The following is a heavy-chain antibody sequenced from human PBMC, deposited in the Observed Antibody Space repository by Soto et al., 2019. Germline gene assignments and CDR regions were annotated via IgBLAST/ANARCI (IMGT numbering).Heavy chain of an antibody. D-gene: IGHD3-16*01. V-gene: IGHV3-53*02. J-gene: IGHJ4*02. CDR1: GFTVSNNF. Sequence: VQLVDSGGGLIQAGGSLRLSCAVSGFTVSNNFMMWVRQAPGKGLEWVSLIYSGGSISYADSVKGRFTISRAGSMNMLYLQMNSLTAEDSAVYYCARDGNGQRGSPHWGQGTLVTVSS. CDR2: IYSGGSI. CDR3: ARDGNGQRGSPH.